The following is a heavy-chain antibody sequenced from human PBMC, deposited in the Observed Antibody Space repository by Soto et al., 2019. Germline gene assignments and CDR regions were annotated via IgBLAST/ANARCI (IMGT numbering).Heavy chain of an antibody. Sequence: EVQLVESGGGLVQPGGSLRVSCAASGFTFSSYSMNWVRQAPGKGLEWVSYISSGSSTIYYADSVKGRFTISRDNAKNSLYLQMNSLIAEDTAVYYCVAAAGHDYWGQGTLVTVSS. J-gene: IGHJ4*02. D-gene: IGHD6-13*01. CDR1: GFTFSSYS. V-gene: IGHV3-48*01. CDR2: ISSGSSTI. CDR3: VAAAGHDY.